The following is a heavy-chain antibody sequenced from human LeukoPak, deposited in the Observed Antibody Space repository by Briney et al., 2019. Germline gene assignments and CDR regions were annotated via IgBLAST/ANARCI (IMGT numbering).Heavy chain of an antibody. D-gene: IGHD3-22*01. CDR3: ARDKALDSDGSGFYYNRGLDC. Sequence: SETLSLTCDVSGGSMNNSYWSWIRQPAGEGLEWIGRIYATGSTDCNPSLKSRMTMSIDTSKNQFSLKLTSVTAADTAVYFCARDKALDSDGSGFYYNRGLDCWGQGTLVIVSS. CDR1: GGSMNNSY. V-gene: IGHV4-4*07. CDR2: IYATGST. J-gene: IGHJ4*02.